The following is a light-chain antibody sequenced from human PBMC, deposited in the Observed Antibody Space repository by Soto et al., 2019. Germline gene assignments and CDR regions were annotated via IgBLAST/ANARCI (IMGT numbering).Light chain of an antibody. V-gene: IGKV3-11*01. J-gene: IGKJ1*01. CDR3: QQRNNWPGTWT. CDR2: GAS. CDR1: QNVRNY. Sequence: EILLTQSPATLYLSPGERATLSCRASQNVRNYVAWYRQKPGQAPRLLIYGASNRATGIRARFSGSGSGTDLTLTISSIEPEDFAVYYCQQRNNWPGTWTFGQGTKVDIK.